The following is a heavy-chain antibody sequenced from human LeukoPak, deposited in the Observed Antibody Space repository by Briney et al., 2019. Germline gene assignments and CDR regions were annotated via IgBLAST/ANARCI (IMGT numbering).Heavy chain of an antibody. CDR3: ARENSSSSGADY. CDR2: INPNSGGT. CDR1: GYTFTSYY. J-gene: IGHJ4*02. Sequence: ASVKVSCKASGYTFTSYYMHWVRQAPGQGLEWMGWINPNSGGTNYAQKFQGRVTMTRDTSISTAYMELSRLRSDDTAVYYCARENSSSSGADYWGQGTLVTVSS. V-gene: IGHV1-2*02. D-gene: IGHD6-6*01.